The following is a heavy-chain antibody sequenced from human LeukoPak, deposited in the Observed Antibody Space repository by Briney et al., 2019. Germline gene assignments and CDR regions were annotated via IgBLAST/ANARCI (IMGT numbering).Heavy chain of an antibody. CDR1: GGSFSGYY. J-gene: IGHJ4*02. CDR2: INHSGST. D-gene: IGHD5-12*01. CDR3: ARRRLRWGGFDY. V-gene: IGHV4-34*01. Sequence: SETLSLTCAVYGGSFSGYYWSWIRQPPGKGLEWIGEINHSGSTNYNPSLKSRVTISVDTSKNQFSLKLSSVTAADTAVYYCARRRLRWGGFDYWGQGTLVTVSS.